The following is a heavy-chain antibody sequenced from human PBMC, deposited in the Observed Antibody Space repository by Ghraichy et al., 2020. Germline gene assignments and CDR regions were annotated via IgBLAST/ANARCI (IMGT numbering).Heavy chain of an antibody. CDR2: IIPIFGTA. J-gene: IGHJ4*02. CDR1: GGTFSSYA. CDR3: ARVSKAQMPFDY. V-gene: IGHV1-69*13. D-gene: IGHD3-3*02. Sequence: SVKVSCKASGGTFSSYAISWVRQAPGQGLEWMGGIIPIFGTANYAQKFQGRVTITADESTSTAYMELSSLRSEDTAVYYCARVSKAQMPFDYWGQGTLVTVSS.